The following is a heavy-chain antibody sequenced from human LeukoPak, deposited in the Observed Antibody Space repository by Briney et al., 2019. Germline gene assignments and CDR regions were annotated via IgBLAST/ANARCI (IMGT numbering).Heavy chain of an antibody. CDR1: GFTFSTYW. D-gene: IGHD2-15*01. J-gene: IGHJ4*02. Sequence: GGSLRLSCAASGFTFSTYWMHWVRQAPGKGLVWVSCINSDGSSTSYADSVKGRFTISRDNAKNSLHLQMNSLRAEDTAVYYCARGLNCSGGNCYTYYFDYWGQGTLVTVSS. CDR3: ARGLNCSGGNCYTYYFDY. V-gene: IGHV3-74*01. CDR2: INSDGSST.